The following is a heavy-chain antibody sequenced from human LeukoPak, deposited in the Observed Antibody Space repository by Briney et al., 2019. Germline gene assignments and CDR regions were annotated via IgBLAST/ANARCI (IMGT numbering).Heavy chain of an antibody. CDR2: FGTRSTSI. V-gene: IGHV3-21*01. D-gene: IGHD3-22*01. CDR1: GFTFCGYR. CDR3: AREVSEGFDF. Sequence: PGGSLRLSCTASGFTFCGYRMNWIRQAPGKGLEWVSSFGTRSTSIYHAGSVKGRFAISRDNAKNSLYLQMNSLRAEDTAVYYCAREVSEGFDFWGQGTLVTVSS. J-gene: IGHJ4*02.